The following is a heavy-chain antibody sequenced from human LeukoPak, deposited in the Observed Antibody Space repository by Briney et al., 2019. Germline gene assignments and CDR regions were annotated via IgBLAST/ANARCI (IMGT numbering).Heavy chain of an antibody. CDR2: ITGSGAFT. V-gene: IGHV3-23*01. CDR3: AKRSAESSGYFDY. D-gene: IGHD6-19*01. J-gene: IGHJ4*02. Sequence: GGSLRLSCGASGFTFIKYSMTWVRQAPGKGLEWVSAITGSGAFTDYADSVKGRFTISRDNSKNTLYLQMNSLRAEDTAVYYCAKRSAESSGYFDYWGQGTLVTVSS. CDR1: GFTFIKYS.